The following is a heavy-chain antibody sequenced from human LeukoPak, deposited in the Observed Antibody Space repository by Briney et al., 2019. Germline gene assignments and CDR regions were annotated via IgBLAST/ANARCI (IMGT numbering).Heavy chain of an antibody. CDR2: INPSGGST. CDR3: ARDSRITMIVVVRLPDY. V-gene: IGHV1-46*01. CDR1: GYTFTSYY. D-gene: IGHD3-22*01. J-gene: IGHJ4*02. Sequence: ASVKVSRKASGYTFTSYYMHWVRQAPGQGLEWMGIINPSGGSTSYAQKFQGRVTMTRDTSTSTVYMELSSLRSEDTAVYYCARDSRITMIVVVRLPDYWGQGTLVTVSS.